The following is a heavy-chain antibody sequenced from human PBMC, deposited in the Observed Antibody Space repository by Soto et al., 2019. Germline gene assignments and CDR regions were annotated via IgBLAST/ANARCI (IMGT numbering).Heavy chain of an antibody. V-gene: IGHV3-33*05. CDR3: AREGADHCSGTGCFHYYGLDV. J-gene: IGHJ6*02. CDR1: GFTFNSYG. CDR2: IEYNGKNR. Sequence: QVQLVESGGGVIQPGTSLRLSCTASGFTFNSYGIHWVRQAPGKGLEWLGLIEYNGKNRFFADSVKGRLTISRDNSKNTAYLQVNSLRAEDTAVYYCAREGADHCSGTGCFHYYGLDVWGQGTTVIVSS. D-gene: IGHD2-15*01.